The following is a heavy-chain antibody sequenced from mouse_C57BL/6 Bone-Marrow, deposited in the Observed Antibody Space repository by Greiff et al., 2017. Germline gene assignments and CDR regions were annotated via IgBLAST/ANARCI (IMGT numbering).Heavy chain of an antibody. D-gene: IGHD1-1*01. Sequence: QVQLQQSGAELVRPGASVTLSCKASGYTFTDYEMHWVKQTPVHGLEWIGAIDPETGGTAYNQKFKGKAILTADQSSSTAYMELRSLTSEDSAVYYCTRSLRGYWGQGTTRTVSS. CDR2: IDPETGGT. CDR1: GYTFTDYE. J-gene: IGHJ2*01. V-gene: IGHV1-15*01. CDR3: TRSLRGY.